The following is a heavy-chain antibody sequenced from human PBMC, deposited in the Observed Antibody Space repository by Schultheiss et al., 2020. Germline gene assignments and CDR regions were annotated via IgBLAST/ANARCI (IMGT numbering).Heavy chain of an antibody. CDR2: ISWNSGNI. D-gene: IGHD5-18*01. J-gene: IGHJ4*02. Sequence: SLRLACAASGFTFSGSAMHWVRQAPGKGLEWVSGISWNSGNIGYADSVKGRFTISRDNAKNSLYLQMNSLRAEDTAVYYCARTPIPYSYGPFDYWGQGTL. V-gene: IGHV3-9*01. CDR3: ARTPIPYSYGPFDY. CDR1: GFTFSGSA.